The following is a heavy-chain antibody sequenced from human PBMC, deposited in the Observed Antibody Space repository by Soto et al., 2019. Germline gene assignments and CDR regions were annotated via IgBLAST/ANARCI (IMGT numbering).Heavy chain of an antibody. D-gene: IGHD3-10*01. J-gene: IGHJ6*02. CDR3: ARSCTLYYYVSGTRSGLRYYYYYVMDV. CDR2: INHSGST. Sequence: SETLSLTCAVYGGSFSGYYWSWIRQPPGKGLEWIGEINHSGSTNYNPSLKSRVTISVDTSKNQFSLKLSSVTAADTAVYYCARSCTLYYYVSGTRSGLRYYYYYVMDVGGQGTTVTVSS. V-gene: IGHV4-34*01. CDR1: GGSFSGYY.